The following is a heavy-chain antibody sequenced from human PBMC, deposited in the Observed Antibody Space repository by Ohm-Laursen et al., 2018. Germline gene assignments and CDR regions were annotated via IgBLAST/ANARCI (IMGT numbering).Heavy chain of an antibody. CDR2: IEQDGSEK. D-gene: IGHD6-19*01. J-gene: IGHJ4*02. CDR3: AAGSGWLIDY. V-gene: IGHV3-7*01. CDR1: EVTDSPNY. Sequence: SLRLSCAASEVTDSPNYMSWTRQAPGKGLEWVANIEQDGSEKNYVESVKGRFTISRDNAKNSLFLQLNALRAEDTAVYYCAAGSGWLIDYWGQGTLVTVSS.